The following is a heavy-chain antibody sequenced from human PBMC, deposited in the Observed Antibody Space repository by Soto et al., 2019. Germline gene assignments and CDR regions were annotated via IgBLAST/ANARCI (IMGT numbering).Heavy chain of an antibody. Sequence: PSETLSLTCIVSGESISSSSYYWGWIRQPPGKGLEWIGSIYYSGRTYYNPSFKSRVTISIDTSKNQFSLRLTSVTAADTAVYFCARAPVGLDTISYFDYWGQGKLVTVSS. CDR3: ARAPVGLDTISYFDY. V-gene: IGHV4-39*01. CDR2: IYYSGRT. CDR1: GESISSSSYY. D-gene: IGHD3-3*01. J-gene: IGHJ4*02.